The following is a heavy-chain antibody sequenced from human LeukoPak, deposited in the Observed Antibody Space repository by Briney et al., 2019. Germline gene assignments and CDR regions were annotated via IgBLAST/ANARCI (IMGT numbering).Heavy chain of an antibody. V-gene: IGHV3-53*01. CDR2: IYSGGST. J-gene: IGHJ6*02. CDR1: GFTVSSNY. Sequence: PGGSLRLSCAASGFTVSSNYMSWVRQAPGKGLEWVSVIYSGGSTYYADSVKGRFTISRDNAKNSLHLQMNSLRAEDTAVYYCARDGYNYYDRSGYYEVWGQGTAVTVSS. CDR3: ARDGYNYYDRSGYYEV. D-gene: IGHD3-22*01.